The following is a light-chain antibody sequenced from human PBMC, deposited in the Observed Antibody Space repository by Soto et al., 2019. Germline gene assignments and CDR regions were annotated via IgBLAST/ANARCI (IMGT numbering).Light chain of an antibody. Sequence: EIVMTQSPATLSVSPGERATLSCRASQSVSSNLAWYQQKPGQAPRLLIYGASTRATGIPARFSGGGSGTDFTLTISRLEPDDFAVYYCHQSGSSGTFGQGNKVDIK. CDR3: HQSGSSGT. CDR1: QSVSSN. CDR2: GAS. J-gene: IGKJ1*01. V-gene: IGKV3-15*01.